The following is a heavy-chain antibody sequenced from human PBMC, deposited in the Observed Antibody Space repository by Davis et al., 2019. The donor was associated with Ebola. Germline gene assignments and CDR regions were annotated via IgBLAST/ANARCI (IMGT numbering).Heavy chain of an antibody. V-gene: IGHV1-69*06. D-gene: IGHD1-26*01. CDR1: GYTFTSYG. CDR2: IIPIFGTA. CDR3: ARVDSVTYTSLDY. Sequence: SVKVSCKASGYTFTSYGISWVRQAPGQGLEWMGRIIPIFGTANYAQKFQGRVTITADKSTSTAYMELQRLRSDDTAVYYCARVDSVTYTSLDYWGQGSLVTVFS. J-gene: IGHJ4*02.